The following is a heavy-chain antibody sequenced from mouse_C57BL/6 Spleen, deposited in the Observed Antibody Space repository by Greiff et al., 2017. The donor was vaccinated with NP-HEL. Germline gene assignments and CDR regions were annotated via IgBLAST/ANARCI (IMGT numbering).Heavy chain of an antibody. CDR1: GFNIKDDY. CDR2: IDPENGDT. D-gene: IGHD2-2*01. V-gene: IGHV14-4*01. Sequence: EVQLQQSGAELVRPGASVKLSCTASGFNIKDDYMHWVKQRPEQGLEWIGWIDPENGDTEYASKFQGKATITAATSSNTAYLQLSSLTAEDTAVYYCTTATMVTTRFAYWGQGTLVTVSA. CDR3: TTATMVTTRFAY. J-gene: IGHJ3*01.